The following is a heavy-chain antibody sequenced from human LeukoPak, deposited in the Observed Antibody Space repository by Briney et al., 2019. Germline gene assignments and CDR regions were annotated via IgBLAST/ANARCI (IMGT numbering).Heavy chain of an antibody. CDR2: IYYSGST. D-gene: IGHD1-26*01. J-gene: IGHJ1*01. V-gene: IGHV4-39*01. Sequence: SETLSLTCTVSGSSISSSGFYWGWIRQPPGKGLEWIGSIYYSGSTYYNPSLKSRVTISVDTSKNQFSLKLSSVTATDTAVYYCAGYSGSHLGAGAEYFQHWGQGTLVTVSS. CDR3: AGYSGSHLGAGAEYFQH. CDR1: GSSISSSGFY.